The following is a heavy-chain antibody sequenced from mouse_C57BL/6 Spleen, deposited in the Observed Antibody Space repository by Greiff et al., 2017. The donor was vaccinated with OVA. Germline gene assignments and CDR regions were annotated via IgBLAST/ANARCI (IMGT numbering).Heavy chain of an antibody. V-gene: IGHV1-63*01. CDR1: GYTFTNYW. D-gene: IGHD2-5*01. Sequence: VNVVESGAELVRPGTSVKMSCKASGYTFTNYWIGWAKQRPGHGLEWIGDIYPGGGYTNYNEKFKGKATLTADKSSSTAYMQFSSLTSEDSAIYYCARWDSNYGYFDVWGTGTTVTVSS. J-gene: IGHJ1*03. CDR3: ARWDSNYGYFDV. CDR2: IYPGGGYT.